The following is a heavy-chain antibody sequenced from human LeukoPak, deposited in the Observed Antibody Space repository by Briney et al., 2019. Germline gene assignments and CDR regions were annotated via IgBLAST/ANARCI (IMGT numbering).Heavy chain of an antibody. V-gene: IGHV4-39*07. J-gene: IGHJ4*02. CDR1: GGSISSSSYY. D-gene: IGHD2-15*01. CDR2: IYYSGSA. CDR3: ARDLYCSGGSCEVGFDY. Sequence: PSETLSLTCTVSGGSISSSSYYWGWIRQPPGKGQEWIGSIYYSGSAYYNPSLKSRVTISVDTSKNQFSLKLSSVTAADTAVYYCARDLYCSGGSCEVGFDYWGQGTLVTVSS.